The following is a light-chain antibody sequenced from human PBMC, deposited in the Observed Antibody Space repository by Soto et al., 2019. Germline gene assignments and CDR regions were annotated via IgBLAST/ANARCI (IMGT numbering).Light chain of an antibody. CDR1: QSLSSNY. CDR2: GAS. V-gene: IGKV3-20*01. Sequence: EIVLTQSPGTLSLSPGEGATLSCRASQSLSSNYLAWYQHKPGQAPRLLIYGASSRATGIPDRFSGSGSGTDFTLTISRLEPEDFAVYYCQQYDNPPRTFGQGTKVEIK. CDR3: QQYDNPPRT. J-gene: IGKJ1*01.